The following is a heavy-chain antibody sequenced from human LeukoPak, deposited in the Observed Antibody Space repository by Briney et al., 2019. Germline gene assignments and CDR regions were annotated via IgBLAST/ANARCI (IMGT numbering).Heavy chain of an antibody. V-gene: IGHV4-61*02. CDR2: IYTSGST. J-gene: IGHJ6*03. CDR1: GGSISSGSYY. D-gene: IGHD5-12*01. CDR3: ARDLRGYSGYDYPPYYYYYMDV. Sequence: PSQTLSLTCTVSGGSISSGSYYWRWIRQPAGKGLEWIGRIYTSGSTNYNPSLKSRVTISVDTSKNQFSLKLSSVTAADTAVYYCARDLRGYSGYDYPPYYYYYMDVWGKGTTVTVSS.